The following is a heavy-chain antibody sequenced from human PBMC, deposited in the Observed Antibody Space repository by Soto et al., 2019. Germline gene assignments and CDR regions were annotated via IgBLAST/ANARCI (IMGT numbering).Heavy chain of an antibody. D-gene: IGHD2-8*01. Sequence: SETLSLTCTVSGAFSSTYYWSWIRQPPGKGLEWIGYMNNIGRTNYNPSLKSRVTISLDTSKNQFSLKLSSVIAADTAVYYCARSFCRDAVRCNWFDPWGLGTLVTVSS. V-gene: IGHV4-59*01. J-gene: IGHJ5*02. CDR2: MNNIGRT. CDR3: ARSFCRDAVRCNWFDP. CDR1: GAFSSTYY.